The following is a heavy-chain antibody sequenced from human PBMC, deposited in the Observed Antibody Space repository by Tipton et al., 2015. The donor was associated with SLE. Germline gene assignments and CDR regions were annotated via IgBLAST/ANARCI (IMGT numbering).Heavy chain of an antibody. D-gene: IGHD1-26*01. Sequence: TLSLTCIVSGGSISSHYWSWIRQPPGKGLEWIGYIYYSGNTNYNPSLQSRVTMSLDTSKNQFSLKLRSVTAADTAVYYCARDATLMASGGAYYYGMDVWGQGTTVTVSS. J-gene: IGHJ6*02. CDR3: ARDATLMASGGAYYYGMDV. CDR1: GGSISSHY. V-gene: IGHV4-59*11. CDR2: IYYSGNT.